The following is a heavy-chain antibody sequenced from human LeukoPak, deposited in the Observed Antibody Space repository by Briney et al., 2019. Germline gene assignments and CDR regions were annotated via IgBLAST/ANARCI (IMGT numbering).Heavy chain of an antibody. CDR2: IWSDGSNK. D-gene: IGHD1-26*01. V-gene: IGHV3-33*01. J-gene: IGHJ4*02. CDR1: GLTFSTSG. Sequence: GGSLRLSCAASGLTFSTSGMHWVRQAPGKGLEWLAMIWSDGSNKYYADSVKGRFTISRDNSKSTVSLQMSSLRAEETAVYYCARDRAVRDLDHWGQGTLVTVSS. CDR3: ARDRAVRDLDH.